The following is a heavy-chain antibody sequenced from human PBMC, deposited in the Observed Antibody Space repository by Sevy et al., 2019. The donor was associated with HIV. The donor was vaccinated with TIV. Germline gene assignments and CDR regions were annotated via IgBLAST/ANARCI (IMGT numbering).Heavy chain of an antibody. D-gene: IGHD6-13*01. J-gene: IGHJ4*02. V-gene: IGHV3-23*01. CDR1: GFTFSSYA. CDR2: ISGSGGST. CDR3: AKDRGKQQLGYFDY. Sequence: GGSLRLSCAASGFTFSSYAMSWVRQAPGKGLEWVSAISGSGGSTYYADSVKGRFTISRDNSKNTLYLQMNGLRAEDTAVYYCAKDRGKQQLGYFDYWGQGTLVTVSS.